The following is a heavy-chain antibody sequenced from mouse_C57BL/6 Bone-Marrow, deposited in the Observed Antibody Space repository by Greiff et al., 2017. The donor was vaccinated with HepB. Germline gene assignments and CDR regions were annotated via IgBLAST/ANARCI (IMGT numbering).Heavy chain of an antibody. CDR3: ARPRDSSGGLAY. CDR1: GFTFSDYY. J-gene: IGHJ3*01. V-gene: IGHV5-12*01. CDR2: ISNGGGST. Sequence: EVKLVESGGGLVQPGGSLKLSCAASGFTFSDYYMYWVRQTPEKRLEWVAYISNGGGSTYYPDTVKGRFTISRDNAKTTLYLQMSRLKSEDTAMYYCARPRDSSGGLAYWGQGTLVTVSA. D-gene: IGHD3-2*02.